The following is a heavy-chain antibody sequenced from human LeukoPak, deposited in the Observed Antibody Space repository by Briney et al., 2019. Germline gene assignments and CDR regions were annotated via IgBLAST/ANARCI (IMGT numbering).Heavy chain of an antibody. CDR1: GLSISRQW. CDR2: IKPDGSEE. CDR3: GYTNNFYH. J-gene: IGHJ4*02. Sequence: GSLRLSCVASGLSISRQWMNWVRQPPGPGLEWVANIKPDGSEEHYVDSVKGRFTISRDDGRNSVSLQMNSVRAEDTAVYYCGYTNNFYHWGQGTLVVVSS. D-gene: IGHD3-16*02. V-gene: IGHV3-7*01.